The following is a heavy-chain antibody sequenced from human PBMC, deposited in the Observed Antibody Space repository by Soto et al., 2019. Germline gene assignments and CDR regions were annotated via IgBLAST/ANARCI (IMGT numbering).Heavy chain of an antibody. Sequence: ASVKVSCKASGYTFTSYGISWVRQAPGQGLEWMGWISAYNGNTNYAQKLQGRVTMTTDTSTSTAYMELRSLRSDDTAVYYCARLYLRVGCWQYFDYWGQGTLVTVSS. CDR1: GYTFTSYG. J-gene: IGHJ4*02. CDR2: ISAYNGNT. CDR3: ARLYLRVGCWQYFDY. D-gene: IGHD2-21*01. V-gene: IGHV1-18*01.